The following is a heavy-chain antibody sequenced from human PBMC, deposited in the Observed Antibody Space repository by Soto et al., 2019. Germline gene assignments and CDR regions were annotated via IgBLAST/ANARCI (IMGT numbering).Heavy chain of an antibody. Sequence: PGESLKISCKGSGYSFTSYWISWVRQMPGKGLEWMGRIDPSDSYTNYSPSFQGHVTISADKSISTAYLQWSSLKASDTAMYYCARTVYYYDSSGYYPMAYYFDYWGQGTLVTVSS. J-gene: IGHJ4*02. CDR3: ARTVYYYDSSGYYPMAYYFDY. D-gene: IGHD3-22*01. CDR1: GYSFTSYW. V-gene: IGHV5-10-1*01. CDR2: IDPSDSYT.